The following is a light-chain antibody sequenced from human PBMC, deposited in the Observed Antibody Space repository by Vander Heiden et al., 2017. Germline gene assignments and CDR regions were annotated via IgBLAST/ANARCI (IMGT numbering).Light chain of an antibody. CDR3: QSADSSGTFWV. Sequence: SYELTQPPSVSVSPGQTGRITCSGDALPKEYAYWYQQKPGQAPVVVIYKNNERPSGIPERFSGSSSGTTVTLTISGVQAEDEADYYCQSADSSGTFWVFGGGTKLTVL. CDR1: ALPKEY. CDR2: KNN. J-gene: IGLJ3*02. V-gene: IGLV3-25*03.